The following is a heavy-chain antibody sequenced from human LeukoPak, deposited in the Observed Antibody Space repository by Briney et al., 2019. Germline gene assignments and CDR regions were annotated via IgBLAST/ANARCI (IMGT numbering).Heavy chain of an antibody. Sequence: GGSLRLSCAASGFTFSSYWMHWVRQVPGKGLVWVSRINSDASSTNYADSVKGRFTISRDNAKNTLYLQMNSLRAEDTAVYYCTRVRGYDSDFWGQGTLVTVSS. CDR3: TRVRGYDSDF. D-gene: IGHD5-12*01. J-gene: IGHJ4*02. V-gene: IGHV3-74*01. CDR2: INSDASST. CDR1: GFTFSSYW.